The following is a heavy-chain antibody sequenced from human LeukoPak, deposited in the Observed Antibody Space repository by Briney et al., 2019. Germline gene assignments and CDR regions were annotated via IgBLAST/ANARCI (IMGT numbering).Heavy chain of an antibody. CDR3: ARHRVGDSSGYNYPFDY. CDR2: IYYSGST. CDR1: GASISSGRYY. D-gene: IGHD3-22*01. Sequence: SETLSLTCTVSGASISSGRYYWSWIRHLPGKGLEWIAYIYYSGSTYYNPSLKSRVTISIDTSNNQFSLNLISVTAADTAVYYCARHRVGDSSGYNYPFDYWGQGTLVTVS. J-gene: IGHJ4*02. V-gene: IGHV4-31*03.